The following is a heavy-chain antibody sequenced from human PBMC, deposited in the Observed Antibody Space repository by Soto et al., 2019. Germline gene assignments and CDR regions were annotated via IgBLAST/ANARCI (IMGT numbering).Heavy chain of an antibody. CDR2: IIPIFGTA. V-gene: IGHV1-69*13. CDR1: GGTFSSYA. D-gene: IGHD3-3*01. J-gene: IGHJ6*02. CDR3: ARAEPYYDFWSGSNYYYYGMDV. Sequence: SVKVSFKASGGTFSSYAISWLRQAPGQGLEWMGGIIPIFGTANYAQKFQGRVTITADESTSTAYMELSSLRSEDTAVYYCARAEPYYDFWSGSNYYYYGMDVWGQGTTVTVSS.